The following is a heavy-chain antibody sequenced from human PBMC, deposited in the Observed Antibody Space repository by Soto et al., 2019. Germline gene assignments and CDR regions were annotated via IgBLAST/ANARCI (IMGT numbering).Heavy chain of an antibody. CDR2: FSGNSNTT. CDR1: GFTFGTFA. Sequence: PGGSLRLSCAASGFTFGTFAMSWVRQAPGKGLEWVSTFSGNSNTTFYADSVRGRFTISRDTSKNTLYLQMNSLRVEDTAVYYCEKSPYLFHYCGQGPLVTVSS. J-gene: IGHJ4*02. CDR3: EKSPYLFHY. V-gene: IGHV3-23*01. D-gene: IGHD2-8*01.